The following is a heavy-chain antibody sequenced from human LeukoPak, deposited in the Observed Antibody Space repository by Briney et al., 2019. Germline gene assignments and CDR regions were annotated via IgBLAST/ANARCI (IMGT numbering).Heavy chain of an antibody. CDR1: GFTFSSYA. V-gene: IGHV3-30-3*01. CDR3: ARDRDSYGGDQFDY. D-gene: IGHD5-18*01. Sequence: PGRSLRLSCAASGFTFSSYAMHWVRQAPGKGLEWVAVISYDGSNKYYADSVKGRFTISRDNSKNTLYLQTNSLRAEDTAVYYCARDRDSYGGDQFDYWGQGTLVTVSS. CDR2: ISYDGSNK. J-gene: IGHJ4*02.